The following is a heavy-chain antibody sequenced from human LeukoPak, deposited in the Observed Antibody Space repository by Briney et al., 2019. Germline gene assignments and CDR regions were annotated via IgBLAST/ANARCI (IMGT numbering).Heavy chain of an antibody. Sequence: SETLSLTCTVSGGSISSYYWSWIRQPPGKGLEWIGYIYYSGSTNYNPSLKSRVTISVDTSKNQFSLKLSSVTAADTAVYYCAREVHTMVRGVIISWFDPWGQGTLVTVSS. CDR3: AREVHTMVRGVIISWFDP. CDR2: IYYSGST. CDR1: GGSISSYY. J-gene: IGHJ5*02. V-gene: IGHV4-59*12. D-gene: IGHD3-10*01.